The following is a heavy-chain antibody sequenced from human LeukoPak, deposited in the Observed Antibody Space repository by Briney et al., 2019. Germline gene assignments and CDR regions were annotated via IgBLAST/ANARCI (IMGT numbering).Heavy chain of an antibody. CDR1: GYTFTSYG. CDR2: ISIYTGNI. Sequence: GASVKVSCKASGYTFTSYGISWVRQAPGQGLEWMGWISIYTGNIMYGEKFQGRATMTRDTSTSTAYMEVRSLTSDDTAVYYCARVRGTALTAYPGYFDYWGQGTLVTVSS. D-gene: IGHD2-21*02. CDR3: ARVRGTALTAYPGYFDY. V-gene: IGHV1-18*04. J-gene: IGHJ4*02.